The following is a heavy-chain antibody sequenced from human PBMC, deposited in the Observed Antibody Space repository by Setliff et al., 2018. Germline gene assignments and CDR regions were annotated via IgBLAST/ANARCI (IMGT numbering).Heavy chain of an antibody. D-gene: IGHD3-10*01. CDR1: DFSVSSVYY. V-gene: IGHV4-38-2*01. J-gene: IGHJ5*02. CDR3: ARPMVRGLTSRFCFDP. Sequence: KPSETLSLTCAVSDFSVSSVYYWGWIRQPPGKGLEWIANVYYSGSTYYNPSLESRVTMSVDTSKSQFSLNLYSVTAADTAVYYCARPMVRGLTSRFCFDPWGQGILVTVSS. CDR2: VYYSGST.